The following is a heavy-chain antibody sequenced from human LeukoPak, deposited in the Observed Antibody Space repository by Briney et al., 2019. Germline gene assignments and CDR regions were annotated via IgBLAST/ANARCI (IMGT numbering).Heavy chain of an antibody. CDR3: ARDQWELDNYFDP. D-gene: IGHD1-7*01. V-gene: IGHV4-39*07. CDR2: IYHSGST. Sequence: SETLSLTCTVSGVSISSSNSYWGWIRQPPGKGLEWIGSIYHSGSTYYNPSLKSRVTISVDTSKNQFSLTLNSVTAADTAVYYCARDQWELDNYFDPWGQGTLVTVSS. CDR1: GVSISSSNSY. J-gene: IGHJ5*02.